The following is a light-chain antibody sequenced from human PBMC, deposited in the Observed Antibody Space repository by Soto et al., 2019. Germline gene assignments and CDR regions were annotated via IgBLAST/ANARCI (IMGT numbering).Light chain of an antibody. CDR1: QSVSTD. CDR2: DST. V-gene: IGKV3-11*01. CDR3: HQRNQ. Sequence: EVVLTQSPATLSLSPGERATLSCRASQSVSTDIAWYQQTPGQAPRLLIYDSTNRAAGIPARFSGSRSGTDFTLTISSVEPEDFAMYYCHQRNQFGQGTRLQIK. J-gene: IGKJ5*01.